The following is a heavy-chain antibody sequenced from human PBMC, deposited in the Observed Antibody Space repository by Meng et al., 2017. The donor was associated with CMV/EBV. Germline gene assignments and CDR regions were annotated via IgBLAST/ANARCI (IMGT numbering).Heavy chain of an antibody. CDR2: IYWDDDK. D-gene: IGHD6-13*01. CDR1: GFSLSTSGVG. CDR3: AHRGRIAAAGTDWFDP. V-gene: IGHV2-5*02. J-gene: IGHJ5*02. Sequence: NDSAQSQVQHTQTLTLPCPFSGFSLSTSGVGVGWIRQPPGKALEWLALIYWDDDKRYSPSLKSRLTITKDTSKNQVVLTMTNMDPVDTATYYCAHRGRIAAAGTDWFDPWGQGTLVTVSS.